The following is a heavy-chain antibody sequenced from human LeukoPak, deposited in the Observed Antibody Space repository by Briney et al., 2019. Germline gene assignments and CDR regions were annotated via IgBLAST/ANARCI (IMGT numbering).Heavy chain of an antibody. V-gene: IGHV3-23*01. Sequence: GGSLRLSCAASRVTFSNYAMTWVRQAPGKGLEWVAGISGSGGSTYYADSVKGRFTISRDNSKNTLYLQMNSLRAEDTAVYYCARGGGYGMDVWGQGTTVTVSS. CDR3: ARGGGYGMDV. J-gene: IGHJ6*02. CDR1: RVTFSNYA. D-gene: IGHD3-16*01. CDR2: ISGSGGST.